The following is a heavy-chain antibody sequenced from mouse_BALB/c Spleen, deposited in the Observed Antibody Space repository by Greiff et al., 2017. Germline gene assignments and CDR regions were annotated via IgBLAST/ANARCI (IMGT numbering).Heavy chain of an antibody. Sequence: QVHVKQSGAELVRPGVSVKISCKGSGYTFTDYAMHWVKQSHAKSLEWIGVISTYYGDASYNQKFKGKATMTVDKSSSTAYMELARLTSEDSAIYYCARELGRYFDYWGQGTTLTVSS. D-gene: IGHD3-3*01. CDR2: ISTYYGDA. CDR3: ARELGRYFDY. V-gene: IGHV1S137*01. J-gene: IGHJ2*01. CDR1: GYTFTDYA.